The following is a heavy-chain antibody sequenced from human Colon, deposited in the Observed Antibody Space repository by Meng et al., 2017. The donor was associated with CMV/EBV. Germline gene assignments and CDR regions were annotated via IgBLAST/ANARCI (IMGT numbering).Heavy chain of an antibody. D-gene: IGHD7-27*01. CDR3: VRDLTGEEDY. Sequence: SLTWACSGGSLGRHYWSWIRQSPGKGLEWIGDINTSGRHNYNPSPKSRVTISIDASRNQFSLNLNSVTAADTAVYYCVRDLTGEEDYWGQGNLVTVSS. CDR2: INTSGRH. J-gene: IGHJ4*02. CDR1: GGSLGRHY. V-gene: IGHV4-34*01.